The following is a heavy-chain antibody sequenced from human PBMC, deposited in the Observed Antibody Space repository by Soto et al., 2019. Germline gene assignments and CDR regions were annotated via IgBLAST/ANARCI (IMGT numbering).Heavy chain of an antibody. Sequence: GGSLRLSCAASGFTFSSYAMHWVRQAPGKGLEWVAVISYDGSNKYYADSVKGRFTISRDNSKNTLYLQMNSLRAEDTAVYYCARDRVSRYSGSYYVPHYYYGMDVWGQGTTVTVSS. J-gene: IGHJ6*02. CDR1: GFTFSSYA. D-gene: IGHD1-26*01. V-gene: IGHV3-30-3*01. CDR3: ARDRVSRYSGSYYVPHYYYGMDV. CDR2: ISYDGSNK.